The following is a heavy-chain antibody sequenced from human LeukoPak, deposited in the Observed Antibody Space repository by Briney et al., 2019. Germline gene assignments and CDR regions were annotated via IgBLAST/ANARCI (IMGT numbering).Heavy chain of an antibody. CDR3: ARDRAVAGTFAPLGAFDI. CDR1: GFTFSSYW. Sequence: PGGSLRLSCAASGFTFSSYWMSWVRQAPGKGPEWVANIKQDGSEKYYVDSVKGRFTISRDNAKNSLYLQMNSLRAEDTAVYYCARDRAVAGTFAPLGAFDIWGQGTMVTVSS. D-gene: IGHD6-19*01. J-gene: IGHJ3*02. V-gene: IGHV3-7*01. CDR2: IKQDGSEK.